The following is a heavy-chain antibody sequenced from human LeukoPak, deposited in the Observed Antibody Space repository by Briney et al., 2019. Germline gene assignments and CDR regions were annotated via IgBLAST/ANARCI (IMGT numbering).Heavy chain of an antibody. D-gene: IGHD3-22*01. Sequence: GGSLRLSCAASGFTFSSYGMHWVRQAPGKGLEWVAVIWYDGSNKYYADSVKGRFTISRDNSKNVLYLQMNSLRAEDTAVYYCASGYDSSGYCQNWGQGTLVTVSS. CDR3: ASGYDSSGYCQN. CDR1: GFTFSSYG. V-gene: IGHV3-33*01. J-gene: IGHJ4*02. CDR2: IWYDGSNK.